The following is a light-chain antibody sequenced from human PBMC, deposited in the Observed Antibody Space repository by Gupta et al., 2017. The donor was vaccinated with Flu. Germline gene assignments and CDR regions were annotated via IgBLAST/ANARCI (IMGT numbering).Light chain of an antibody. Sequence: YLLTKHPLLSVAPGQTAMITCGGNNLGGNRVHWSHQKPVPAPVLVFHDNSDRPSGIPERFSGSNSGNIATLTISSVEDGDEADYYCQRFYSSSDHVVFGGGTDLTVL. CDR3: QRFYSSSDHVV. CDR2: DNS. CDR1: NLGGNR. V-gene: IGLV3-21*02. J-gene: IGLJ2*01.